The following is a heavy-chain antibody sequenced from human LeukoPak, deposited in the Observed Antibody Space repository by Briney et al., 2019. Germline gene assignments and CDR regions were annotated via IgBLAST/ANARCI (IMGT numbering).Heavy chain of an antibody. CDR1: GGSISCYY. D-gene: IGHD3-3*01. J-gene: IGHJ6*02. V-gene: IGHV4-59*01. Sequence: SETLSLTCTVSGGSISCYYWSWIRQPPGKGLEWIGYIYYSGSTNYNPSLKSRVTISVDTSKNQFSLKLSSVTAADTAVYYCARGGDYDFWSGYYRDYYYYYGMDVWGQGTTVTVSS. CDR2: IYYSGST. CDR3: ARGGDYDFWSGYYRDYYYYYGMDV.